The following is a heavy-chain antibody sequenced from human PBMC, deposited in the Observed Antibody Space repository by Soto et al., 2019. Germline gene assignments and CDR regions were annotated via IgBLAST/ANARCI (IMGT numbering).Heavy chain of an antibody. V-gene: IGHV1-18*01. J-gene: IGHJ4*02. CDR1: GNTFASHG. D-gene: IGHD3-10*01. Sequence: QVQLVQSGPEVKKPGASVKVSCKPSGNTFASHGFSWVRQAPGQGLEWMGWISGFNGQTNYALKFQGRVTLTTDTSTSTAYMELRSLRSDDTAVYFCARVDPRGVAVVRDYWGQGTLVTVSS. CDR3: ARVDPRGVAVVRDY. CDR2: ISGFNGQT.